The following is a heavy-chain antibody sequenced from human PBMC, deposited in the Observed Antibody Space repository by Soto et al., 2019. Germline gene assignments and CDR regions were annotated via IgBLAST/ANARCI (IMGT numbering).Heavy chain of an antibody. D-gene: IGHD5-18*01. CDR3: AREKGYSSGPKNFDS. CDR1: GGSVSSGDYF. J-gene: IGHJ4*02. V-gene: IGHV4-30-4*01. CDR2: IYDSGSS. Sequence: SSETLSLTCTVSGGSVSSGDYFWSWIRQPPGKGLEWIGYIYDSGSSYYNPSLKSRVTMSVDTSKNQFSLKLRSVTAADTAMYYCAREKGYSSGPKNFDSWGQGTLVTVSS.